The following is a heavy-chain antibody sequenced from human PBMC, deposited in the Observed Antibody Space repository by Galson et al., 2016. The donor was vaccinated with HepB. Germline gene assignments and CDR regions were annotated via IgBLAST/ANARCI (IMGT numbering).Heavy chain of an antibody. Sequence: SETLSLTCTVSGDSISSGNYYWGWIRQPPGKGLEWIGSIHHSGSTYSNPSLQSRVTISVDMSKNQFSLKLTSVTAADTAFYYCARHVLHYYYFDYWGQGTLVTGSS. CDR3: ARHVLHYYYFDY. CDR2: IHHSGST. J-gene: IGHJ4*02. D-gene: IGHD3-10*01. CDR1: GDSISSGNYY. V-gene: IGHV4-39*01.